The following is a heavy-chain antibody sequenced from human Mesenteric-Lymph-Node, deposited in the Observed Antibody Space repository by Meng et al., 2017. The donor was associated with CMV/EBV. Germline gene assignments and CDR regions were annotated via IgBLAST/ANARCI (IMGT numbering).Heavy chain of an antibody. CDR1: GFTISDYY. CDR3: ARGSGSKCFDY. V-gene: IGHV3-11*04. Sequence: ATSGFTISDYYLIWVRQAAGKGLEWVSYISNSAISTTKYYADSVKGRFTISRDNAKSSLFLQMDSLRAEDTAVYYCARGSGSKCFDYWGQGTLVTVSS. J-gene: IGHJ4*02. CDR2: ISNSAISTTK. D-gene: IGHD2-15*01.